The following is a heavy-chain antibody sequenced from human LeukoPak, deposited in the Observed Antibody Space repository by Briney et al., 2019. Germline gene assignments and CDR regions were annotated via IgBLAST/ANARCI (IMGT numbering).Heavy chain of an antibody. J-gene: IGHJ4*02. CDR3: AKDIVKGSASGTFDH. CDR1: GFTFEDYG. D-gene: IGHD3-10*01. Sequence: GGSLRLSCSGSGFTFEDYGMHWVRQAPGKGLEWVASISWNSGHLGYGDSVEGRFTVSRDNAKNSLSLEMNCLRVEDTAFYFCAKDIVKGSASGTFDHWGQGTLVTVSS. V-gene: IGHV3-9*01. CDR2: ISWNSGHL.